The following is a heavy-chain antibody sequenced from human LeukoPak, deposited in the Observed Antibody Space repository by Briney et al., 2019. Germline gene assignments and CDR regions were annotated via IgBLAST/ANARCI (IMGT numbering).Heavy chain of an antibody. CDR1: GYTFTGYY. CDR2: INPNSGGT. D-gene: IGHD2-15*01. CDR3: ARGLDCSGGSCYGWFDP. Sequence: ASVKVSCKASGYTFTGYYMHWVRQAPGQGLEWMGWINPNSGGTNYGQKFQGRVTMTRDTSISTAYMELSRLRSDDTAVYYCARGLDCSGGSCYGWFDPWGQGTLVTVSS. V-gene: IGHV1-2*02. J-gene: IGHJ5*02.